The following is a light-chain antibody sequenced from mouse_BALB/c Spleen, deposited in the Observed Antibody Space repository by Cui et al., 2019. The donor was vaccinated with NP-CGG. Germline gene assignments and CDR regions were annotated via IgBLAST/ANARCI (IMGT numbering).Light chain of an antibody. CDR1: TGAVTTSNY. V-gene: IGLV1*01. J-gene: IGLJ1*01. CDR2: GTN. CDR3: ALWYSNHWV. Sequence: QAVVTQESDLTTSPGETATLTCRSSTGAVTTSNYANWVQEKPDHLFTGLIGGTNNRAPGVPARFSGSLIGDKAALTITGAQTEDEAIYFCALWYSNHWVFGGGTNLTVL.